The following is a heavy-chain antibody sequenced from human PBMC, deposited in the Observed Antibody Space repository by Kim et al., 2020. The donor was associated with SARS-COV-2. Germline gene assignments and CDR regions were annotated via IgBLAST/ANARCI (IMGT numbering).Heavy chain of an antibody. CDR1: GGSISSSSSY. D-gene: IGHD6-19*01. CDR3: ARQKQWLAPLDY. J-gene: IGHJ4*02. V-gene: IGHV4-39*01. Sequence: SETLSLTCTVSGGSISSSSSYWDWIRQPPGKGLEWIGSIYYSGSASYNPSLKSRVTISVDPSTNQFSLKLSSVTAADTAVYYCARQKQWLAPLDYWGQGTLVTVSS. CDR2: IYYSGSA.